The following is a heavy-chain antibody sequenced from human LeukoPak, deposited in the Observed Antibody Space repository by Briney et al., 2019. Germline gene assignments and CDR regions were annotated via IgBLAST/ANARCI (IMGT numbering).Heavy chain of an antibody. CDR3: ARDRGYYVFDY. V-gene: IGHV3-23*01. J-gene: IGHJ4*02. CDR1: GFTFSSYS. D-gene: IGHD3-22*01. Sequence: GGSLRLSCAASGFTFSSYSMSWVRQAPGKGLEWVSGTSDRGDYTYYADSVKGRFTISRDTSKNTLYLQMNSLRAEDTAVYYCARDRGYYVFDYWGQGTLVTVSS. CDR2: TSDRGDYT.